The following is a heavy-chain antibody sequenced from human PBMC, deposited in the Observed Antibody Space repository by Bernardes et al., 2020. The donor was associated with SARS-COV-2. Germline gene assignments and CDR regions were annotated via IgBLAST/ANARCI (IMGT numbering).Heavy chain of an antibody. D-gene: IGHD3-10*01. CDR1: GFTFSRYW. V-gene: IGHV3-74*01. Sequence: VGSLRLSCAASGFTFSRYWMHWVRQAPGKGLVWVSRIDSDGSSTTYADAVKGRFTMSRDNAKTTLYLQMNSLTAEDTAVYYCTREHSDISASYSGSGDFQRWGQGTLVTVSS. CDR2: IDSDGSST. CDR3: TREHSDISASYSGSGDFQR. J-gene: IGHJ1*01.